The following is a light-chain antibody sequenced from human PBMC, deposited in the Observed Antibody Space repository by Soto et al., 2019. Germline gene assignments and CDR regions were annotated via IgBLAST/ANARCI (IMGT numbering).Light chain of an antibody. Sequence: QSALTQPASVSGSPGQSITISCTGTSSDVGGYNYVSWYQQHPGKAPKLMIYDVINRPSGVSNRFSGSKSGNTASLTISRHQAEDDADYYCSSYTSSSTLVFGGGTKLTVL. CDR2: DVI. CDR3: SSYTSSSTLV. V-gene: IGLV2-14*01. J-gene: IGLJ2*01. CDR1: SSDVGGYNY.